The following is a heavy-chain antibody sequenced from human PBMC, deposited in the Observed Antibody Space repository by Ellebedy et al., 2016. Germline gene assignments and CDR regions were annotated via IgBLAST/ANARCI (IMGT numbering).Heavy chain of an antibody. CDR1: GYAFTSYG. Sequence: ASVKVSCKSSGYAFTSYGISWVRQAPGQGLEWMGWISAYNGNTNYAQKLQGRVTMTTDTSTSTAYMELRSLRSDDTAVYYCARGYDSSGYSSCFDYWGQGTLVTVSS. J-gene: IGHJ4*02. V-gene: IGHV1-18*01. D-gene: IGHD3-22*01. CDR3: ARGYDSSGYSSCFDY. CDR2: ISAYNGNT.